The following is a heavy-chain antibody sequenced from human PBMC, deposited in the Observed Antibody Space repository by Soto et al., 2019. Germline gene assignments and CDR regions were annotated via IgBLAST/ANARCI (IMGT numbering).Heavy chain of an antibody. CDR2: IYYSGST. CDR3: ARGYYYDSSGYYLTLFDY. V-gene: IGHV4-59*01. D-gene: IGHD3-22*01. CDR1: GGSISSYY. Sequence: PSETLSLTCTVSGGSISSYYWSWIRQPPGKGLEWIGYIYYSGSTNYNPSLKSRVTISVDTSKNQFSLKLSSVTAADTAVYYCARGYYYDSSGYYLTLFDYWGQGTLVTVSS. J-gene: IGHJ4*02.